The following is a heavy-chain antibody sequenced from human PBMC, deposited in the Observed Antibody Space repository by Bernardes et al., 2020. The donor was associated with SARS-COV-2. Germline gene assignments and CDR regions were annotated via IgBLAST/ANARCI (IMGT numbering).Heavy chain of an antibody. D-gene: IGHD4-17*01. V-gene: IGHV3-33*01. J-gene: IGHJ6*02. CDR3: VRSGIYGDYYYSGMDV. CDR2: IWYDGSNK. Sequence: GGSLRLSCAASGFIFTTYGMHWVRQAPDKGLEWVALIWYDGSNKYYADSVKGRFTISRDNSKNTLYLQMNSLRAEDTAMYFCVRSGIYGDYYYSGMDVWGQGTTVTVSS. CDR1: GFIFTTYG.